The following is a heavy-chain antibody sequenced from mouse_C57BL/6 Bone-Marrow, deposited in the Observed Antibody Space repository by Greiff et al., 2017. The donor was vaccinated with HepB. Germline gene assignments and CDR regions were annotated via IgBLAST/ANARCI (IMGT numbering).Heavy chain of an antibody. D-gene: IGHD2-1*01. CDR2: IHPTSGST. J-gene: IGHJ1*03. CDR1: GYTFTSYW. CDR3: ADGNWYIEV. Sequence: QVQLQQPGAELVKPGASVKLSCKASGYTFTSYWMHWVKQRPGQGLEWIGMIHPTSGSTNYNEKFKSKATLTVDKASSTAYMQLSSLKSEDSAVYDCADGNWYIEVWGTGTTVTVSS. V-gene: IGHV1-64*01.